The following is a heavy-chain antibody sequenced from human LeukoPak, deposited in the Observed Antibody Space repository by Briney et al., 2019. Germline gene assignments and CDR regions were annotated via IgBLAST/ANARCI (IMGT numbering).Heavy chain of an antibody. CDR2: ISSSGSAI. J-gene: IGHJ4*02. D-gene: IGHD3-16*01. Sequence: GGSLRLSCAASGFTFSDYSMSWIRKAPGKVLEWVSYISSSGSAIYYADSVKGRFTLSRDNAKNSLYLQMNSLRAEDTAVYYCARAPYGDNGYTAEVADYWGQGTLVTVSS. V-gene: IGHV3-11*01. CDR3: ARAPYGDNGYTAEVADY. CDR1: GFTFSDYS.